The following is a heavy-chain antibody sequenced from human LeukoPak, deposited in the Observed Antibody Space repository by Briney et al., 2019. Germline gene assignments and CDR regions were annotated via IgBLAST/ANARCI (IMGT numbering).Heavy chain of an antibody. V-gene: IGHV4-39*07. J-gene: IGHJ5*02. Sequence: SETLSLTCTVSADSLSSGGHYWAWIRQPPGKGLEWIGSIYYSGSTYYNPSLKSRVTISVDTSKNQFSLKLSSVTAADTAVYYCARDNGRQQLAGNWFDPWGQGTLVTVSS. CDR1: ADSLSSGGHY. CDR3: ARDNGRQQLAGNWFDP. CDR2: IYYSGST. D-gene: IGHD6-13*01.